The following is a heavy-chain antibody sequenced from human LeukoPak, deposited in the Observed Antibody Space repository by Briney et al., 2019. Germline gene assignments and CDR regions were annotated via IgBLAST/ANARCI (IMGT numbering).Heavy chain of an antibody. CDR3: ATASSSGDAFDI. CDR1: GYTLTELS. Sequence: ASVKVSCKVSGYTLTELSMHWVRQAPGKGLEWMGGFDPEDGETIYAQKFQGRVTMTGDTSTDTAYMELSSLRSEDTAVYYCATASSSGDAFDIWGQGTMVTVSS. V-gene: IGHV1-24*01. CDR2: FDPEDGET. J-gene: IGHJ3*02. D-gene: IGHD6-6*01.